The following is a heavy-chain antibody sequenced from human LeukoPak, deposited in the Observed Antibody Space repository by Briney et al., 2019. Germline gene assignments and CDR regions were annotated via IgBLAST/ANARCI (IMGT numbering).Heavy chain of an antibody. D-gene: IGHD2-2*01. CDR1: GFTFSNYA. CDR2: ISSASGSI. V-gene: IGHV3-48*04. CDR3: ARLPAYCSSTSRYYDY. Sequence: GRSLRLSCAASGFTFSNYAMHWVRQAPGKELERVSYISSASGSIYYADSVKGRFTISRDNAKNSLFPQMNSLRAEDTAVYYCARLPAYCSSTSRYYDYWGQGTLVTVSS. J-gene: IGHJ4*02.